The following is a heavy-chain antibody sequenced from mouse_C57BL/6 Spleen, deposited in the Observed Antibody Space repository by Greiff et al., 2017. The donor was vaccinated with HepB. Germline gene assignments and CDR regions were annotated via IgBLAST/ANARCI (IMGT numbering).Heavy chain of an antibody. CDR2: INPNNGGT. D-gene: IGHD2-1*01. Sequence: EVQLQQSGPELVKPGASVKISCKASGYTFTDYYMNWVKQSHGKSLEWIGDINPNNGGTSYNQKFKGKATLTVDKSSSTAYMELRSLTSEDSAVYYCASIYYGNYPWFAYWGQGTLVTVSA. V-gene: IGHV1-26*01. CDR3: ASIYYGNYPWFAY. J-gene: IGHJ3*01. CDR1: GYTFTDYY.